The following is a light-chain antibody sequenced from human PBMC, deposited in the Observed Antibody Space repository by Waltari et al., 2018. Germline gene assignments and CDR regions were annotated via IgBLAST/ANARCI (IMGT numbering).Light chain of an antibody. Sequence: EIVLTQSPGTLSLSPGERATLSCRASQSVNNYLAWFQQKPVQAPMLLIHGASSRATGIPDRISGSGSGTDFTLTISGLEPQDFAVYYCQQYSSSPLTFGPGTKVDIK. V-gene: IGKV3-20*01. CDR2: GAS. J-gene: IGKJ3*01. CDR1: QSVNNY. CDR3: QQYSSSPLT.